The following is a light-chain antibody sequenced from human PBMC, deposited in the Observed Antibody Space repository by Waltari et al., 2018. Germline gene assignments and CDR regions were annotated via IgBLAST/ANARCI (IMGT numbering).Light chain of an antibody. J-gene: IGKJ2*01. CDR2: DAK. Sequence: EVVLTQSPGARSVSPGESATLSCRASRNGGSNLACDQQTPGQTPSLLVYDAKNRATDVPARFSGSGYGTQFTLTISSLQSEDFGVYYCHQYNYWPPAYTFGQGTKLEIK. CDR1: RNGGSN. V-gene: IGKV3-15*01. CDR3: HQYNYWPPAYT.